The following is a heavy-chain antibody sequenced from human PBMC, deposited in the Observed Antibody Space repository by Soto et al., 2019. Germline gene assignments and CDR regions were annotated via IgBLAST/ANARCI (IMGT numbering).Heavy chain of an antibody. D-gene: IGHD6-13*01. CDR3: AKGSASSRPYFFDY. J-gene: IGHJ4*02. Sequence: GGSLRLSCAASGFTFRSYAMSWVRQAPGKGLDWVSAITDSGRNTYHADSVKGRFTISRDNAKNTLYLQMSSLRAEDTAVYYCAKGSASSRPYFFDYWGQGALVTVSS. V-gene: IGHV3-23*01. CDR2: ITDSGRNT. CDR1: GFTFRSYA.